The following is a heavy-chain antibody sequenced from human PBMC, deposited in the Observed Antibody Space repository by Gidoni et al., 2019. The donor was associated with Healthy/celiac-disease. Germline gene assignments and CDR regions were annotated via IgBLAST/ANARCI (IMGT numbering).Heavy chain of an antibody. CDR1: EFPFSSYA. Sequence: QVQLVESGVGVVQPGWSLRLSCAASEFPFSSYAMHWVRQAPGKGLEWVAVISYDGSNKYYADSVKGRFTISRDNSKNTLYLQMNSLRAEDTAVYYCATNRDYAGYYYYGMDVWGQGTTVTVSS. D-gene: IGHD3-16*01. J-gene: IGHJ6*02. V-gene: IGHV3-30-3*01. CDR2: ISYDGSNK. CDR3: ATNRDYAGYYYYGMDV.